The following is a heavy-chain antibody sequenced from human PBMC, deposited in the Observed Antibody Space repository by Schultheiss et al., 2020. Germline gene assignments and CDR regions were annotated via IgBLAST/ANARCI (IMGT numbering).Heavy chain of an antibody. D-gene: IGHD2-2*01. V-gene: IGHV4-59*01. CDR3: ARVGLVPAAMAWFDP. CDR2: IYYSGST. CDR1: GGSISSYY. J-gene: IGHJ5*02. Sequence: SETLSLTCTVSGGSISSYYWSWIRQPPGKGLEWIGYIYYSGSTNYNPSLKSRVTISVDTSKNQFSLKLSSVTAADTAVYYCARVGLVPAAMAWFDPWGQGTLVTVSS.